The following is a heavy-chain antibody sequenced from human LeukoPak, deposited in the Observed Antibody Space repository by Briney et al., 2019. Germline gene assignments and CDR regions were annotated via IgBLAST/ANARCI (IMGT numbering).Heavy chain of an antibody. Sequence: PSETLSLTCAVYGGSFSGYYWSWIRQPPGKGLEWIGEINHSGSTNYNPSLKSRVTISVDTSKNQFSLKLSSVTAADTAVYYCARAYSSSWYYRPGYYFDYWGQGTLVTVSS. CDR2: INHSGST. V-gene: IGHV4-34*01. CDR3: ARAYSSSWYYRPGYYFDY. J-gene: IGHJ4*02. CDR1: GGSFSGYY. D-gene: IGHD6-13*01.